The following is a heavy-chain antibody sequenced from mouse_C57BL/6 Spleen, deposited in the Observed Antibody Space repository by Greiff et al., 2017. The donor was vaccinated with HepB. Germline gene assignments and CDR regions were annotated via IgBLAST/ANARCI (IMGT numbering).Heavy chain of an antibody. CDR1: GYTFTDYE. CDR3: TRKGFAY. Sequence: VQLVESGAELVRPGASVTLSCKASGYTFTDYEMHWVKQTPVHGLEWIGAIDPETGGTAYNQKFKGKAILTADKSSSTAYMELRSLTSEDSAVYYCTRKGFAYWGQGTRVTVSA. J-gene: IGHJ3*01. CDR2: IDPETGGT. V-gene: IGHV1-15*01.